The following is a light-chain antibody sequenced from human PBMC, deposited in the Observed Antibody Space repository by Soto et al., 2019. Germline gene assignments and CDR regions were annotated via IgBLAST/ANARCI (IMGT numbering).Light chain of an antibody. V-gene: IGKV3-15*01. J-gene: IGKJ2*01. Sequence: EIVMTQSPATLSVSPGESATLSCRASQSISSELAWYQQKPGQPPRLLIYGASTRATGVPARFTGSGSGSAFTLTISGLHSEDFAVYYCQQGHNWPLTFGQGPRLEI. CDR2: GAS. CDR3: QQGHNWPLT. CDR1: QSISSE.